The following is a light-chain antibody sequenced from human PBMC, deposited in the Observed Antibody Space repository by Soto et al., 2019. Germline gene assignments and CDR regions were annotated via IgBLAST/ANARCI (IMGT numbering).Light chain of an antibody. J-gene: IGKJ1*01. CDR3: MQALQSPLT. CDR2: LRS. CDR1: QSLLHSNGYNY. Sequence: DIVMTQSPLSLPVTPGEPASISCRSSQSLLHSNGYNYLDWYLQKPGQSPQLLIYLRSNRASGVPDRFRGSGSGTHFTLKISRVEAEDVGVYYCMQALQSPLTFDQGPNVEIK. V-gene: IGKV2-28*01.